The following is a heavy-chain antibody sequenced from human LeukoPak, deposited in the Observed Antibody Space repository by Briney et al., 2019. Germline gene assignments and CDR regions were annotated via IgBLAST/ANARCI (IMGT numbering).Heavy chain of an antibody. J-gene: IGHJ3*02. CDR3: TIGLAGDWDAFDI. Sequence: GASVKVSCKTSGYTFTTCAVHWVRRVPGQRLEWMGWIHADSGNTKYSQKLQGRVTIARDTSASTIYMELSSLRFEDTAVYFCTIGLAGDWDAFDIWGLGTMVTVSS. D-gene: IGHD3/OR15-3a*01. CDR2: IHADSGNT. V-gene: IGHV1-3*01. CDR1: GYTFTTCA.